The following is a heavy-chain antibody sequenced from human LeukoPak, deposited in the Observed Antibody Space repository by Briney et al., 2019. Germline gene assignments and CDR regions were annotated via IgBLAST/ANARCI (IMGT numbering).Heavy chain of an antibody. CDR1: GGSFSGYY. J-gene: IGHJ6*03. CDR2: INRSGST. Sequence: SETLSLTCAVYGGSFSGYYWSWIRQPPGKGLEWIGEINRSGSTNYNPSLKSRVTISVDTSKNQFSLKLSSVTAADTAVYYCARRSITMVRGVHTRYYYYMDVWGKGTTVTISS. D-gene: IGHD3-10*01. CDR3: ARRSITMVRGVHTRYYYYMDV. V-gene: IGHV4-34*01.